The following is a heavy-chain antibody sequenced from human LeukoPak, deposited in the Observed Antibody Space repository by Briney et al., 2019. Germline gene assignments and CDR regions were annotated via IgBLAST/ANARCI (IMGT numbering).Heavy chain of an antibody. CDR1: GYTFTGYY. Sequence: ASVKVSCKASGYTFTGYYMHWVRQAPGQGLEWMGWINPNSGGTNYAQKFQGRVTMTRGTSISTAYMELSRLRSDDTAVYYCAREESMVRGVIYYYYYGMDVWGQGTTVTVSS. CDR2: INPNSGGT. CDR3: AREESMVRGVIYYYYYGMDV. D-gene: IGHD3-10*01. V-gene: IGHV1-2*02. J-gene: IGHJ6*02.